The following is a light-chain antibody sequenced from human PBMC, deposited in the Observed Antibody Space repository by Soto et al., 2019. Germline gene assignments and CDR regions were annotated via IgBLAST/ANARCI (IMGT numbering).Light chain of an antibody. CDR3: QHYNSYSEA. V-gene: IGKV1-5*03. CDR2: KAS. Sequence: SQSASTLSASVGDRVTITCRASQTISSWLAWYQQKPGKAPKLLIYKASTLKSGAPSRFSGSGSGTEFTLTISSLQPDDFATYYCQHYNSYSEAFAQRTKVAIK. CDR1: QTISSW. J-gene: IGKJ1*01.